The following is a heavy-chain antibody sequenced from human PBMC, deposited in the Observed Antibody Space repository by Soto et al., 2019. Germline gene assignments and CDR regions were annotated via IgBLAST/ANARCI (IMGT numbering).Heavy chain of an antibody. D-gene: IGHD3-16*01. V-gene: IGHV3-74*01. CDR3: ARDGGNPDSFNT. CDR2: ITSDGSTI. Sequence: GGSLRLSCAASGFNFSPFWMHWVRQAPGKGLVWVSHITSDGSTIVYADSVKCRFTISRANAKNTLYLQMTGWRVEDRAFYFCARDGGNPDSFNTWGQGKMFTVS. J-gene: IGHJ3*02. CDR1: GFNFSPFW.